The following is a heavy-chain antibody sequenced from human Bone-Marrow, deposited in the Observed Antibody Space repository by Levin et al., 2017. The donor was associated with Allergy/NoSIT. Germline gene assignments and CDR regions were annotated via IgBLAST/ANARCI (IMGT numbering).Heavy chain of an antibody. CDR1: GYTFTSYD. D-gene: IGHD3-22*01. Sequence: GASVKVSCKASGYTFTSYDINWVRQATGQGLEWMGWMNPNSGNTGYAQKFQGRVTMTRNTSISTAYMELSSLRSEDTAVYYCAREGDDSSGYYYGHYYYYGMDVWGQGTTVTVSS. CDR3: AREGDDSSGYYYGHYYYYGMDV. CDR2: MNPNSGNT. V-gene: IGHV1-8*01. J-gene: IGHJ6*02.